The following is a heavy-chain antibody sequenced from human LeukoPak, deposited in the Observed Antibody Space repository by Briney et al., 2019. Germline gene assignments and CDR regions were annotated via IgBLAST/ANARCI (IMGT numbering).Heavy chain of an antibody. CDR3: ARDLLGTNWFDP. D-gene: IGHD2-8*01. CDR2: TNTDGSTT. CDR1: GFTFRSYW. Sequence: GGSLRLSCAASGFTFRSYWMHWVRQVPGKGLMWVSHTNTDGSTTTYADSVKGRFTISRDNAKNTLYLQMNSLRAEDTAVYYCARDLLGTNWFDPRGQGTLVTVSS. J-gene: IGHJ5*02. V-gene: IGHV3-74*01.